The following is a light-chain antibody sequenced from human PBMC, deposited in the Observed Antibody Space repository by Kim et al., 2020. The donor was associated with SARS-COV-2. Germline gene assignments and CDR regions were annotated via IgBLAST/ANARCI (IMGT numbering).Light chain of an antibody. CDR2: DAS. CDR1: QDISNY. Sequence: DIQMTQSPSSLSASAGDRVTITCQASQDISNYLNWYQQKPGKAPKLLIYDASNLETGVPSRFSGSGSGTDFTFTISSLQPEDIATYYCQQYDNLLTFGPGTKVDIK. CDR3: QQYDNLLT. J-gene: IGKJ3*01. V-gene: IGKV1-33*01.